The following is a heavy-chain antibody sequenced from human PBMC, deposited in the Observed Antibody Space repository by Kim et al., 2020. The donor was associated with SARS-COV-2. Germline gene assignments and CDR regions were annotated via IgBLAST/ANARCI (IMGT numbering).Heavy chain of an antibody. D-gene: IGHD1-7*01. Sequence: GYAQKFHGRVTMTRNTSISTAYMELSSLRSEDTAVYYCARGLRWNYPHQHWGQGTLVTVSS. CDR3: ARGLRWNYPHQH. V-gene: IGHV1-8*01. J-gene: IGHJ1*01.